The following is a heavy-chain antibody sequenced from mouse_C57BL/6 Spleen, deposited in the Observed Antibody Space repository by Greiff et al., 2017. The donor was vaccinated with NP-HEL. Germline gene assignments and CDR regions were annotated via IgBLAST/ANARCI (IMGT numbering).Heavy chain of an antibody. Sequence: VQLQQSGAELARPGASVKLSCKASGYTFTSYGISWVKQRTGQGLEWIGEIYPRSGNTYYNEKFKGKATLTADKSSSTAYMELRSLTSEDSAVYFCARNGSSFSYWYFDVWGTGTTVTVSS. V-gene: IGHV1-81*01. CDR3: ARNGSSFSYWYFDV. J-gene: IGHJ1*03. D-gene: IGHD1-1*01. CDR1: GYTFTSYG. CDR2: IYPRSGNT.